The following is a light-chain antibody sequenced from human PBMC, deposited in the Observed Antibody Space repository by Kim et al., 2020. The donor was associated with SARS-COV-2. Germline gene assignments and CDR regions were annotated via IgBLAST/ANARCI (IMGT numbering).Light chain of an antibody. CDR2: GKN. Sequence: SSELTQDPAVSVALGQTVTITCLGDSLRSYYASWYQQKPGQAPVLVIYGKNNRPSGIPDRFSGSSSGNTASLTITGAQAEDEADYYCNSRDSSGNHLVFGGGTQLTVL. CDR1: SLRSYY. V-gene: IGLV3-19*01. J-gene: IGLJ3*02. CDR3: NSRDSSGNHLV.